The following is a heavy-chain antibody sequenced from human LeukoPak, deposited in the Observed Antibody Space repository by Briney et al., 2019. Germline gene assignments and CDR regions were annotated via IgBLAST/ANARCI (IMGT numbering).Heavy chain of an antibody. D-gene: IGHD6-13*01. CDR1: GFTFSSYA. Sequence: GGSLRLSCAASGFTFSSYAMSWVRQAPGKGLEWVSTISGSGGSIYYADSVKGRFTISRDNSKNTLYLQMNSLRAEDTAVYYCAKGPRSSWSLNWFDPWGQGTLVTVSS. CDR3: AKGPRSSWSLNWFDP. V-gene: IGHV3-23*01. J-gene: IGHJ5*02. CDR2: ISGSGGSI.